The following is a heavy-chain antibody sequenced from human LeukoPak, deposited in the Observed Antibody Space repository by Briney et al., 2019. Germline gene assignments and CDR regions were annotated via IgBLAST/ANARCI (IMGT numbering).Heavy chain of an antibody. Sequence: GGCLRVSCVASGFTVCSNYMSWVRQAPGEGLGWVSVIYSGGSTYYADYVKCRFTISRANSKTTLCFQMKSMGGEDTAGSYIARESFFDYWGQGTLVTVSS. J-gene: IGHJ4*02. V-gene: IGHV3-66*01. CDR1: GFTVCSNY. CDR3: ARESFFDY. CDR2: IYSGGST. D-gene: IGHD3-10*01.